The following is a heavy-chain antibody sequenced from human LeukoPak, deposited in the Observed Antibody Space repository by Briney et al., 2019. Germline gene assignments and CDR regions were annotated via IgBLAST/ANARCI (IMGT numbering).Heavy chain of an antibody. CDR3: ARSLWFGELRFDY. CDR2: IYYSGST. Sequence: SETLSLTCTVSGGPISSYYWSWIRQPPGKGLKWIGYIYYSGSTNYNPSLKSRVTISVDTSKNQFSLKLSSVTATDTAVYYCARSLWFGELRFDYWGQGTLVTVSS. CDR1: GGPISSYY. D-gene: IGHD3-10*01. J-gene: IGHJ4*02. V-gene: IGHV4-59*01.